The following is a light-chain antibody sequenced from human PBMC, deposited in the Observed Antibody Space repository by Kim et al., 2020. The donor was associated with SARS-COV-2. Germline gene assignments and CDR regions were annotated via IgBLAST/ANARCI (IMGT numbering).Light chain of an antibody. CDR3: NSRDSSGYPVV. V-gene: IGLV3-19*01. Sequence: SSELTQDPAVSVALGQTVTITCQGDSLRVYYASWYQQKPGQSPLLVFYDKNSRPSGIPDRFSGSSSGNTASLTITGAQAEDEADYYCNSRDSSGYPVVFGGGTKVTVL. CDR2: DKN. CDR1: SLRVYY. J-gene: IGLJ2*01.